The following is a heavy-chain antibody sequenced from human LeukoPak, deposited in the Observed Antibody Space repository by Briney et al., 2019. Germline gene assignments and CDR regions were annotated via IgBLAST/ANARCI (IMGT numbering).Heavy chain of an antibody. J-gene: IGHJ5*02. CDR3: AREPSPDYYGSGSYSEGWFDP. V-gene: IGHV4-59*01. Sequence: SETLSLTCTVSGGSISSYYWSWIRQPPGKGLEWIGYIYYSGSTNYNPSLKSRVTISVDTSKNQFSLKLSSVTAADTAVYYCAREPSPDYYGSGSYSEGWFDPWGLGTLVTVSS. CDR1: GGSISSYY. D-gene: IGHD3-10*01. CDR2: IYYSGST.